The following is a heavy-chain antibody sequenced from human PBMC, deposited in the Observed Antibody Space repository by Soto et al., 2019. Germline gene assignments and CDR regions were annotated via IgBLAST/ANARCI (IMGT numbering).Heavy chain of an antibody. CDR2: INSDGSST. V-gene: IGHV3-74*01. CDR1: GFTFSSYC. D-gene: IGHD3-9*01. Sequence: VGSLRLSCAASGFTFSSYCMHWVRQAPGKGLVWVSRINSDGSSTSYADSVKGRFTISRDNAKNTLYLQMNSLRAEDTAVYYCARDRALRYFDWLGDAFDIWGQGTMVTVS. CDR3: ARDRALRYFDWLGDAFDI. J-gene: IGHJ3*02.